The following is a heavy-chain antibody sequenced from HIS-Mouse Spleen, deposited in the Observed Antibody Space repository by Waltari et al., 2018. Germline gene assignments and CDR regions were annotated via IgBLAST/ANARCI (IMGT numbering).Heavy chain of an antibody. D-gene: IGHD2-2*01. J-gene: IGHJ4*02. CDR2: INPNSGGT. Sequence: QVQLVQSGAEVKKPGASVKVSCKASGYTFTGYYMHWVRQAPGQGLEWMGWINPNSGGTNYAQKFQGRVTMTRDTSISTAYMELSRLRSDDTAVYYCARVPTIVPAAYYFDYWGQGTLVTVSS. CDR1: GYTFTGYY. CDR3: ARVPTIVPAAYYFDY. V-gene: IGHV1-2*02.